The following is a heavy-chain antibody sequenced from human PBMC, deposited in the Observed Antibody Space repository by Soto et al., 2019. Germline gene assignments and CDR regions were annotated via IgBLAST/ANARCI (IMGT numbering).Heavy chain of an antibody. CDR1: GGTFSSYA. J-gene: IGHJ4*02. D-gene: IGHD3-22*01. CDR3: ARGLLEDYYDSSGYYGGYYFDY. Sequence: SVKVSCKASGGTFSSYAISWVRQAPGQGLEWMGGIIPIFGTANYAQKFQGRVTITADESTSTAYMELSSLRSEDTAVYYCARGLLEDYYDSSGYYGGYYFDYWGQGTLVTVSS. CDR2: IIPIFGTA. V-gene: IGHV1-69*13.